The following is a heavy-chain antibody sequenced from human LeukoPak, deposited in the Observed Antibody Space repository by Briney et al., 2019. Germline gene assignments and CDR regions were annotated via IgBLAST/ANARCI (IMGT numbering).Heavy chain of an antibody. CDR2: INHSGST. J-gene: IGHJ6*03. CDR1: GGSFSGYY. V-gene: IGHV4-34*01. Sequence: SETLSLTCAVYGGSFSGYYWSWIRQPPGKGLEWIGEINHSGSTNYNPSLKSRVTISVDTSKNQFSLKLSSVTAADTAVYYCARGQDLGYCSGGSCSYYYMDVWGKGTTVTVSS. CDR3: ARGQDLGYCSGGSCSYYYMDV. D-gene: IGHD2-15*01.